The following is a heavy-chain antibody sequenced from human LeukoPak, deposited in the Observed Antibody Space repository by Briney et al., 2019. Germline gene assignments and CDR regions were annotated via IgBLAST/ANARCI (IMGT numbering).Heavy chain of an antibody. CDR1: GGSISSYY. CDR2: IYYSGST. Sequence: SGTLSLTCTVSGGSISSYYWSWIRQPPGKGLEWIGYIYYSGSTNYNPSLKSRVTISVDTSKNQFSLKLSSVTAADTAVYYCARALPIDAFDIWGQGTMVTVSS. V-gene: IGHV4-59*01. CDR3: ARALPIDAFDI. J-gene: IGHJ3*02.